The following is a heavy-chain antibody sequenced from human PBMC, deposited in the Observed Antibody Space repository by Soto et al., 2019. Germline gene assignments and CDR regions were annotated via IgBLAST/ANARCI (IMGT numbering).Heavy chain of an antibody. Sequence: PGGSLTLSCAASGFIFSSYAMSWVRQAPGKGLEWVSAISGSGGSTYYADSVKGRFTISRDNSKNTLYLQMNSLRAEDTAVYYCAKDRITIFGVVKYYFDYWGQGTLVTVSS. J-gene: IGHJ4*02. CDR2: ISGSGGST. D-gene: IGHD3-3*01. CDR3: AKDRITIFGVVKYYFDY. V-gene: IGHV3-23*01. CDR1: GFIFSSYA.